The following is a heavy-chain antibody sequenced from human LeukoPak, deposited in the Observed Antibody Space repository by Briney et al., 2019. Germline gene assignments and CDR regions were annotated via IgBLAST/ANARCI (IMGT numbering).Heavy chain of an antibody. D-gene: IGHD2-2*02. J-gene: IGHJ3*02. Sequence: GESLKTSCKGSGYSFTSYWIGWVRQMPGKGLEWMGIIYPGDSDTRYSPSFQGQVTISADKSISTAYLQWSSLKASDTAMYYCARQEGYCSSTSCYKAFDIWGQGTMVTVSS. V-gene: IGHV5-51*01. CDR2: IYPGDSDT. CDR1: GYSFTSYW. CDR3: ARQEGYCSSTSCYKAFDI.